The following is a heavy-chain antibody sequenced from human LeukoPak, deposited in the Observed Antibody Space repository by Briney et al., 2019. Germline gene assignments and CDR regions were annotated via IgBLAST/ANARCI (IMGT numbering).Heavy chain of an antibody. J-gene: IGHJ4*02. Sequence: GSLRLSCVVSGFPFSCHSVNWVRQAPGKGLEWVLSITTSNYIFYAESVKGRFTISRDNAKNSLYLQMTSLRAEDTAAYYCVREQARAGSFDYWGQGTLVTVSS. CDR3: VREQARAGSFDY. CDR1: GFPFSCHS. V-gene: IGHV3-21*01. D-gene: IGHD6-19*01. CDR2: ITTSNYI.